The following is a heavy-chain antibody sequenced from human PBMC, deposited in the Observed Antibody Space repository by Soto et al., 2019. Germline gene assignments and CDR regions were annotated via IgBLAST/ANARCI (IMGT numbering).Heavy chain of an antibody. D-gene: IGHD2-15*01. CDR3: ARVESDCSGGSCYHNWFDT. CDR1: GYTFTGYY. CDR2: INPNSGGT. J-gene: IGHJ5*02. Sequence: ASVKVSCKASGYTFTGYYMHWVRQAPGQGLEWMGWINPNSGGTNYAQKFQGWVTMTRDTSISTAYMELSRLRSDDTAVYYCARVESDCSGGSCYHNWFDTWGQGTLVTVSS. V-gene: IGHV1-2*04.